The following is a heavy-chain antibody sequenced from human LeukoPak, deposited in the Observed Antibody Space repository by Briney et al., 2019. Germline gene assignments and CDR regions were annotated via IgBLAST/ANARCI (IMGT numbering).Heavy chain of an antibody. J-gene: IGHJ4*02. D-gene: IGHD5-24*01. CDR1: GVSIRSYY. Sequence: SETLSLTCTVSGVSIRSYYWRWLRQPPGKGLEWIGCIYTSGSTNYNPSLKSRVTISVDTSKNQFSLKLSSVPAADRAVYYCAVRRDGYSTFDYWGQGTLVTVSS. CDR2: IYTSGST. CDR3: AVRRDGYSTFDY. V-gene: IGHV4-4*09.